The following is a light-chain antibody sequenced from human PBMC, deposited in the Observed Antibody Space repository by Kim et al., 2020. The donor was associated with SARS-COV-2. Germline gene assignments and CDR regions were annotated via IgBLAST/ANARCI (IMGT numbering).Light chain of an antibody. Sequence: SYELTQPLSVSVALGQTARITGGGNNIGSKNVHWYQQKPGQAPVLFIYRNSNRPSGIPERFSGSNSGNTATLTISRAQAGDEADYYCQVWDTSTAVFGGGTQLTV. CDR3: QVWDTSTAV. CDR1: NIGSKN. V-gene: IGLV3-9*01. J-gene: IGLJ3*02. CDR2: RNS.